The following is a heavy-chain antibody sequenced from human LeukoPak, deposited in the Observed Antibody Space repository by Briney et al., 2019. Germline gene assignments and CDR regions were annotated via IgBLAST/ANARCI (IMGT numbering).Heavy chain of an antibody. CDR3: ARGRVKVDSSGRLPDY. J-gene: IGHJ4*02. V-gene: IGHV1-2*02. CDR2: INPNSGGT. Sequence: GASVKVSCKASGYTFTGYYMHWVRQAPGQGVEWMGWINPNSGGTNYAQKFQGRVTMTRDTSISTAYMELSRLRSDDTAVYYCARGRVKVDSSGRLPDYWGQGTLVTVSS. D-gene: IGHD3-22*01. CDR1: GYTFTGYY.